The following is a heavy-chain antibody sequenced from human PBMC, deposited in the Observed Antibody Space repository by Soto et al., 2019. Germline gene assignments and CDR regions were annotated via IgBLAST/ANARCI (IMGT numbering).Heavy chain of an antibody. D-gene: IGHD3-3*01. CDR2: ISYDGSNK. CDR3: ARQYYDFGSDAFDI. Sequence: LRLSCAASGFTFSSYAMHWVRQAPGKGLEWVAVISYDGSNKYYADSVKGRFTISRDNSKNTLYLQMNSLRAEDTAVYYCARQYYDFGSDAFDIWGQGTMVTVSS. J-gene: IGHJ3*02. CDR1: GFTFSSYA. V-gene: IGHV3-30-3*01.